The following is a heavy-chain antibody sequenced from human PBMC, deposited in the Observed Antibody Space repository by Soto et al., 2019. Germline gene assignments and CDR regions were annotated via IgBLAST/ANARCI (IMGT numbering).Heavy chain of an antibody. D-gene: IGHD4-4*01. CDR1: GFPFTSYV. Sequence: ASVKVSCKASGFPFTSYVISWVRQAPGQGLEWMGWISGYNGNTNYAKKLQGRVTMTTDTSTSTAYMELRSLRSDDTAVYYCARGTTVTTTPTYYYMDVWGKGTTVTVSS. CDR3: ARGTTVTTTPTYYYMDV. CDR2: ISGYNGNT. J-gene: IGHJ6*03. V-gene: IGHV1-18*01.